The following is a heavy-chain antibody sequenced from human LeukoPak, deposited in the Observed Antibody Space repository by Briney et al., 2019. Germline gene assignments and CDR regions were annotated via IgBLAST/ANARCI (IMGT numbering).Heavy chain of an antibody. V-gene: IGHV3-7*04. Sequence: PGGSLRLSCAASRFTFSRYWMSWVRQAPGKGLEWVANIKQDGSEKYYVDSVKGRFTIPRDNAKNSLYLQMNSLRAEDTAVYYCAREGYGSGSYSAFDIWGQGTMVTVSS. J-gene: IGHJ3*02. CDR1: RFTFSRYW. D-gene: IGHD3-10*01. CDR2: IKQDGSEK. CDR3: AREGYGSGSYSAFDI.